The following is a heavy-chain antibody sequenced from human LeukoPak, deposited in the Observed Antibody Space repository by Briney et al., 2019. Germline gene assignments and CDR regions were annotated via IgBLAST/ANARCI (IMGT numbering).Heavy chain of an antibody. J-gene: IGHJ4*01. Sequence: SETLSLTCTVSGASINNNFWTWIRQPPGKGLEWIGYIYSSGSANYNPSLKSRVIISGDTSKNQISLNLTSVTAADTALYCAGHRDYYDSWGHGTLVTVSS. V-gene: IGHV4-59*08. CDR3: AGHRDYYDS. D-gene: IGHD3-22*01. CDR2: IYSSGSA. CDR1: GASINNNF.